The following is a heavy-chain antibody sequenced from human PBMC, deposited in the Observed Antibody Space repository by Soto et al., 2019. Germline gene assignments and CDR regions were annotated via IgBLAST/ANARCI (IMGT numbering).Heavy chain of an antibody. CDR3: AKLSCTSSTCYFPGWFDP. CDR1: GDSISGGASF. CDR2: VYYSGSS. V-gene: IGHV4-30-4*02. D-gene: IGHD2-2*01. Sequence: PSETLSLTCTVSGDSISGGASFWSRIRQPPGKGLEWIANVYYSGSSYYNPSIKSRLTISVDTTKNQFSLQLKSMTEEDTAVYYCAKLSCTSSTCYFPGWFDPWGQGTLVTVSS. J-gene: IGHJ5*02.